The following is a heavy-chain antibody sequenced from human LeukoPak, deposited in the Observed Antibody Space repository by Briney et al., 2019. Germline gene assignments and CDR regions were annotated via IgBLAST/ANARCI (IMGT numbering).Heavy chain of an antibody. V-gene: IGHV4-61*01. J-gene: IGHJ4*02. CDR2: DYCGGNT. CDR1: GFSVTTDSYC. Sequence: SETLSLTCTVSGFSVTTDSYCWGWIRQPPGKGLEWIGYDYCGGNTNYDPSLKRRVTISVDTSKNQFSLTLTSVTAADTAVYFCARDHFGSLDSWGQGILVTVSS. CDR3: ARDHFGSLDS. D-gene: IGHD3-10*01.